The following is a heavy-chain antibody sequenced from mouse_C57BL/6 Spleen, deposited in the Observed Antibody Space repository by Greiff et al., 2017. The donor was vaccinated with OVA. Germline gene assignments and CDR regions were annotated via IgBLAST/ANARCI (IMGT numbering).Heavy chain of an antibody. CDR3: ARSKLTGTSWFAY. Sequence: EVQLQQSGPELVKPGASVKISCKASGYTFTDYYMNWVKQSHGKSLEWIGDINPNNGGTSYNQKFKGKATLTVDKSSSTAYMELRSLTSEDSAVYYCARSKLTGTSWFAYWGQGTLVTVSA. J-gene: IGHJ3*01. D-gene: IGHD4-1*01. V-gene: IGHV1-26*01. CDR2: INPNNGGT. CDR1: GYTFTDYY.